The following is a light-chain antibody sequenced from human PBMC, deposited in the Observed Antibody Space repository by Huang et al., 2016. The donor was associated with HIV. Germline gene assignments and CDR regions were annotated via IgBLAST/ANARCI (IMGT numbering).Light chain of an antibody. CDR3: QQSYTLPLT. V-gene: IGKV1-39*01. Sequence: DIQMTQSPTSLSASVGNRVALTCRASQNISNYLNWYQEKPGNAPNLLRYAASRLVSGVPSRFSGGGSGSNFTLTITNLQPEDIATYYCQQSYTLPLTFGPGTKVHVK. CDR2: AAS. CDR1: QNISNY. J-gene: IGKJ3*01.